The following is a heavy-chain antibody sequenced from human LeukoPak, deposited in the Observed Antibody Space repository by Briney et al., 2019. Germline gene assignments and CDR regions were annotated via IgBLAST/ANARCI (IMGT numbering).Heavy chain of an antibody. V-gene: IGHV3-30-3*01. CDR2: ISYDGSNK. D-gene: IGHD6-13*01. J-gene: IGHJ4*02. Sequence: PGGSLRLSCAASGFTFSSYWMSWVRQAPGKGLEWVAVISYDGSNKYYADSVKGRFTISRDNSKNTLYLQMNSLRAEDTAVYYCARAGQQLVQSYWGQGTLVTVSS. CDR3: ARAGQQLVQSY. CDR1: GFTFSSYW.